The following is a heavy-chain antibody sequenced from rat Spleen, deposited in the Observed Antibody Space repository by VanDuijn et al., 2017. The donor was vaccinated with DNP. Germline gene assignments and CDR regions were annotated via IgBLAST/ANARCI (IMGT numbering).Heavy chain of an antibody. CDR1: GFSLTDYS. Sequence: QVQLKESGPGLVQPSQTLSLTCTVSGFSLTDYSVHWVRQPPGKGLEWMGRIRSGGSTDYNSALKSRLSISRDTSKSQVFLKMNSLQTEDTAIYFCTREGLGPLDYWGQGVMVTVSS. J-gene: IGHJ2*01. CDR3: TREGLGPLDY. CDR2: IRSGGST. V-gene: IGHV2-19*01. D-gene: IGHD2-7*01.